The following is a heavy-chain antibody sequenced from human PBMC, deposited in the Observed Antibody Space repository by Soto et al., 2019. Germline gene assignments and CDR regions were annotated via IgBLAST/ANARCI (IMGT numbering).Heavy chain of an antibody. D-gene: IGHD2-21*01. Sequence: QVRLVQSGAEVKKPGASVKVSCKASGYIFTNYYIHWVRQAPVQGLEWMAIINPNGGSTNCAQEFKGRITLTRDTSTSTVYMDLSSLTSEDTAVYYCARGLYSGDKWGQGTLVTVSS. CDR1: GYIFTNYY. CDR3: ARGLYSGDK. CDR2: INPNGGST. V-gene: IGHV1-46*01. J-gene: IGHJ4*02.